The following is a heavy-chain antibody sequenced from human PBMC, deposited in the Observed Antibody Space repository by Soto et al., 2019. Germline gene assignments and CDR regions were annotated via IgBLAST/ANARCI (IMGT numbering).Heavy chain of an antibody. J-gene: IGHJ6*02. CDR3: ARAGGSLTYYYYGMDV. CDR2: IWYDGNTK. CDR1: GFTFSSSG. Sequence: GGSLRLSCAASGFTFSSSGMHWVRQAPGKGLEWVAIIWYDGNTKYYADSVKGRFTISRDNSKNTLYLQMNSLRAEDTAVYYCARAGGSLTYYYYGMDVWGQGTTVTVSS. D-gene: IGHD2-15*01. V-gene: IGHV3-33*01.